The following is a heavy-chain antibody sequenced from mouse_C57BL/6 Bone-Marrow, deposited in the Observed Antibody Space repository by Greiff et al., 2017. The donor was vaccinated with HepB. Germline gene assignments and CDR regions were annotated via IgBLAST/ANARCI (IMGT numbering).Heavy chain of an antibody. D-gene: IGHD2-4*01. Sequence: QVQLQQPGAELVRPGTSVKLSCKASGYTFTSYWMHWVKQRPGQGLEWIGVIDPSDSYTNYNQKFKGKATLTVDTSSSTAYMQLSSLTSEDSAVYYCAIHDYDGNYWGQGTTLTVSS. V-gene: IGHV1-59*01. J-gene: IGHJ2*01. CDR2: IDPSDSYT. CDR3: AIHDYDGNY. CDR1: GYTFTSYW.